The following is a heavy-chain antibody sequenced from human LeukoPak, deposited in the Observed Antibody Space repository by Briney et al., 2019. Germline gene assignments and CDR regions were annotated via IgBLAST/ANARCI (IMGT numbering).Heavy chain of an antibody. J-gene: IGHJ5*02. Sequence: GGSLRLSCAASGFTFSSYAMSWVRQAPGKGLEWVSAISGSGGSTYYADSVKGRFTISRDNSKNTLYLQMNSLRAEDTAVYYCASYSTKQLALIIGWFDPWGQGTLVTVSS. CDR2: ISGSGGST. CDR3: ASYSTKQLALIIGWFDP. D-gene: IGHD6-13*01. V-gene: IGHV3-23*01. CDR1: GFTFSSYA.